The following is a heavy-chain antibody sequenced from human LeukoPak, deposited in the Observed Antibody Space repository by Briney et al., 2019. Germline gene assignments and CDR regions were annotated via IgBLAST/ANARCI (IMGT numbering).Heavy chain of an antibody. Sequence: PGGSLRLSCAASGFTFSGYYMSWIRQAPGKGLEWVSYISSSGSTIYYADSVKGRFTISRDNAKNSLYLQMNSLRAEDTAVYYCARDSFYDSSGYHLSYWGQGTLVTVSS. D-gene: IGHD3-22*01. V-gene: IGHV3-11*01. CDR1: GFTFSGYY. CDR3: ARDSFYDSSGYHLSY. CDR2: ISSSGSTI. J-gene: IGHJ4*02.